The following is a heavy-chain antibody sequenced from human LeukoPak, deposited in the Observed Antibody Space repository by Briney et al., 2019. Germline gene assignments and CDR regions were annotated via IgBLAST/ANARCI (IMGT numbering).Heavy chain of an antibody. J-gene: IGHJ3*02. CDR3: ARCGEMAVDI. V-gene: IGHV1-2*02. CDR2: INPNSGDT. D-gene: IGHD7-27*01. Sequence: GASVKVSCKASGYIFTGYYMHWVRQAPGQGLEWMGWINPNSGDTNYAQKFQGRVTMTRDTSISTAYMELSRLRSDDTAVYYCARCGEMAVDIWGQGTMVTVSS. CDR1: GYIFTGYY.